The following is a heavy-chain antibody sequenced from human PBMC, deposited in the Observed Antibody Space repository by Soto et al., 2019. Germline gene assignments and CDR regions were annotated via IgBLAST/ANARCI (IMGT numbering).Heavy chain of an antibody. CDR2: FFYNGTT. J-gene: IGHJ5*02. Sequence: SETLSLTCTVSGGSISGYSWSWIRQPPGKGLQWIGYFFYNGTTRHNPSLKSRVTISEDTSNNQFSLKLRFVTAADTAVYYCASGRYDSSGYHYWFDPWGQGTLVTVSS. V-gene: IGHV4-59*01. D-gene: IGHD3-22*01. CDR3: ASGRYDSSGYHYWFDP. CDR1: GGSISGYS.